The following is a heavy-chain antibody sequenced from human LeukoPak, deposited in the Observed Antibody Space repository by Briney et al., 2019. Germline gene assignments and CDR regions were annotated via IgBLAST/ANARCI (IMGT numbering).Heavy chain of an antibody. J-gene: IGHJ4*02. V-gene: IGHV3-66*01. CDR3: AREAYSSGCVGY. CDR2: IYSGGST. CDR1: GFTVSSNY. D-gene: IGHD6-19*01. Sequence: PGGSLRLSCAASGFTVSSNYMSWVRQAPGKGLEWVSVIYSGGSTYYADSVKGRFTISRDNSKNTLYLQINSLRAEDTAVYYCAREAYSSGCVGYWGQGTLVTVSS.